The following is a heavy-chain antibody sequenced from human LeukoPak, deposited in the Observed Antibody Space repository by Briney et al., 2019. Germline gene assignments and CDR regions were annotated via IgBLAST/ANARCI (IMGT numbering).Heavy chain of an antibody. CDR3: ARVSFGSGYYNYMDV. Sequence: SETLSLTCTVSGGSISSGSYYWSWIRQPAGKGLEWIGRIYTTGSTNYNLSLKSRVTISVDTSKNQFSLKLSSVTAADTAVYYCARVSFGSGYYNYMDVWGKGTTVTVSS. CDR2: IYTTGST. CDR1: GGSISSGSYY. V-gene: IGHV4-61*02. D-gene: IGHD3-10*01. J-gene: IGHJ6*03.